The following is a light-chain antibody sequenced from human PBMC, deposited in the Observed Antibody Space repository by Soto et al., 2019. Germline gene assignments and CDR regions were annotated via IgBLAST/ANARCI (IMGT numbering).Light chain of an antibody. CDR2: GAS. CDR1: QGIRSD. J-gene: IGKJ1*01. V-gene: IGKV1-6*01. CDR3: LQDYSYPRT. Sequence: AIKITHSPPSLSASVGDRVTITCRASQGIRSDLGWYQQKPGKAPKLLIYGASRLQNGVPPRFSGSGSGTDFTLIISRLQPEDSATYYCLQDYSYPRTFGQGTKVDIK.